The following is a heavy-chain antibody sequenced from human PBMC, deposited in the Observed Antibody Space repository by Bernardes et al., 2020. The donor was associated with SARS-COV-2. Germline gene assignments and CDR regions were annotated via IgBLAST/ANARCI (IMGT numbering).Heavy chain of an antibody. CDR2: ISSSSSYI. CDR3: ARDGGGNYDWFDP. CDR1: GFTFSSSS. J-gene: IGHJ5*02. V-gene: IGHV3-21*01. Sequence: GGSLRLSCAASGFTFSSSSMNWVRQAPGKGLEWVSSISSSSSYIYYADSVKGRFTISRDNAKNSLYLQMNSLRAEDTAVYYCARDGGGNYDWFDPWGQGTLVTVSS. D-gene: IGHD1-7*01.